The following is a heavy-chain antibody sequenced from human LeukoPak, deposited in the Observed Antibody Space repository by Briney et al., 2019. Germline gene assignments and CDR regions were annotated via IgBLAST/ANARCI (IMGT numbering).Heavy chain of an antibody. J-gene: IGHJ5*02. D-gene: IGHD1-26*01. V-gene: IGHV1-2*02. CDR3: ARGVGATGNWFDP. Sequence: GASVKVSCKASGYTFTGYYMHWVRQAPGQGLEWMGWINPNSGGTNYAQKFQSRVTMTRDTSISTAYMELSRPRSDDTAVYYCARGVGATGNWFDPWGQGNLVTASS. CDR1: GYTFTGYY. CDR2: INPNSGGT.